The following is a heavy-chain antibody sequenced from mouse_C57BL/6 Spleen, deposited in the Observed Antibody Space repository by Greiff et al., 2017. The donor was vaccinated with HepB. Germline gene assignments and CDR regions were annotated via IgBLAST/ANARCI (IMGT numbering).Heavy chain of an antibody. CDR1: GYSFTDYN. CDR3: ARGGGYQAWFAY. D-gene: IGHD1-1*02. CDR2: INPNYGTT. V-gene: IGHV1-39*01. Sequence: EVKLMESGPELVKPGASVKISCKASGYSFTDYNMNWVKQSNGKSLEWIGVINPNYGTTSYNQKFKGKATLTVDQSSSTAYMQLNSLTSEDSAVYYCARGGGYQAWFAYWGQGTLVTVSA. J-gene: IGHJ3*01.